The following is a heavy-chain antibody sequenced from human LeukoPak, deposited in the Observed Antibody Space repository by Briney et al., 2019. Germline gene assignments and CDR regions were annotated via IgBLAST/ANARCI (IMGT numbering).Heavy chain of an antibody. V-gene: IGHV1-69*06. Sequence: SVKVSCKASGGTFSSYAISWVRQAPGQGLEWMGGIIPIFGTANYAQKFQGRVTITADKSTSTAYMELSSLRSEDTAVYYCARESIGTTPWFDPWGQGTLVTVSS. D-gene: IGHD1-1*01. CDR1: GGTFSSYA. J-gene: IGHJ5*02. CDR2: IIPIFGTA. CDR3: ARESIGTTPWFDP.